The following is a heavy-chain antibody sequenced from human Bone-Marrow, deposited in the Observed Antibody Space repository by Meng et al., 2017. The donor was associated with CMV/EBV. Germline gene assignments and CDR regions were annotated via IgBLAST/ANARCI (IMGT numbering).Heavy chain of an antibody. CDR3: ARGLHPGSSWYYGMDV. V-gene: IGHV4-39*01. D-gene: IGHD6-13*01. Sequence: SETLSLTCTVSGGSISSSSYYWGWIRQPPGKGLEWIGSIYYSGSTYYNPSLKSRVTISVDTSKNQFSLKLSSVTAADTAVYYCARGLHPGSSWYYGMDVWGQRTTVTASS. CDR2: IYYSGST. CDR1: GGSISSSSYY. J-gene: IGHJ6*02.